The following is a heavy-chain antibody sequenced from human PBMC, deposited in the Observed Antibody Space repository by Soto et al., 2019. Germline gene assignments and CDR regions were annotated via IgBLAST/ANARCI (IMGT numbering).Heavy chain of an antibody. D-gene: IGHD3-3*01. V-gene: IGHV5-51*01. Sequence: PGESLKISCKGSGYSFTSYWIGWVRQMPGKGLEWMGIIYPGDSDTRYSPSFQCQVTILADKSISTAYLQWSSLKASDTAMYYCARHTKADYDFWSGYYAGPFDYYYYYYMDVWGKGTTVTVSS. J-gene: IGHJ6*03. CDR2: IYPGDSDT. CDR1: GYSFTSYW. CDR3: ARHTKADYDFWSGYYAGPFDYYYYYYMDV.